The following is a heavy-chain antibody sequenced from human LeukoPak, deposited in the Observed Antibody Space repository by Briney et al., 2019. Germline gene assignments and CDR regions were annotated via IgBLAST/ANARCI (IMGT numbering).Heavy chain of an antibody. V-gene: IGHV4-59*01. CDR3: ARVNYDRQMELDY. Sequence: SETLSLTCTVSGGSISSYYWSWIRQPPGKGLEWIGYIYYSGSTNYNPSLKSRVTISVDTSKNQFSLKLSSVAAADTAVYYCARVNYDRQMELDYWGQGTLVTVSS. CDR1: GGSISSYY. J-gene: IGHJ4*02. CDR2: IYYSGST. D-gene: IGHD3-22*01.